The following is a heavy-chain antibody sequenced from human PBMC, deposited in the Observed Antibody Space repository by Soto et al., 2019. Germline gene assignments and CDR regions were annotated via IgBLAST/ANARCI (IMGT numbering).Heavy chain of an antibody. CDR1: GFTFTAYY. Sequence: EVQLVESGGGLVQPGGSLRLSCAASGFTFTAYYMTWVRQVPGKGLEWVASINKDGSKQYYVDSVKGRFTISRDNAMNSLYLQMHSLRAGDTALYYCSRENWFQDYWGQGTLVTVSS. D-gene: IGHD3-10*01. J-gene: IGHJ4*02. V-gene: IGHV3-7*03. CDR3: SRENWFQDY. CDR2: INKDGSKQ.